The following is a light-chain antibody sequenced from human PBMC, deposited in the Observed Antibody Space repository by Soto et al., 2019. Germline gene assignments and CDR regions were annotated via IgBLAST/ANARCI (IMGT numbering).Light chain of an antibody. CDR3: CSDAGSHV. CDR2: DVS. J-gene: IGLJ1*01. Sequence: QSALTQPRSVSGSPGQSVTISCTGTSSDVGGYNYVSWYQQHPGKAPKLKIYDVSKRPSGVPDRFSGSKSGNTASLTISGLQAEDEDDYYCCSDAGSHVFGTGTKVTVL. CDR1: SSDVGGYNY. V-gene: IGLV2-11*01.